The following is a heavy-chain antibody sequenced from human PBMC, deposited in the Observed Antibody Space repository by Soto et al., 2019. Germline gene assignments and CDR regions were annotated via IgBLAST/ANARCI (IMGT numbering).Heavy chain of an antibody. D-gene: IGHD6-6*01. V-gene: IGHV4-39*01. J-gene: IGHJ5*02. CDR3: ARHYLWQLATGKSWFDP. Sequence: QLQLQESGPGLVKPSETLSLTCTVSGGSISSSSYYWGWIRQPPGKGLEWIGSIYYSGSTYYNPSLKSRVTISVDTSKNQFSLKLSSVTAADTAVYYCARHYLWQLATGKSWFDPWGQGTLVTVSS. CDR1: GGSISSSSYY. CDR2: IYYSGST.